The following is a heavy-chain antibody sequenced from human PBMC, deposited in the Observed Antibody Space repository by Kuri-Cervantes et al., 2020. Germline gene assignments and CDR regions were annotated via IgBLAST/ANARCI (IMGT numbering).Heavy chain of an antibody. Sequence: SQTLSLTCAISGDSVSSNSAAWNWIRQSPSRGLEWLGRTYYRSKWYNDYAVSVKSRITINPDTSKNQFSLKLSSVTAADTAVYYCARDETTVETLSYCSSTSCYNWFDPWGQGTLVTVSS. CDR3: ARDETTVETLSYCSSTSCYNWFDP. CDR1: GDSVSSNSAA. J-gene: IGHJ5*02. D-gene: IGHD2-2*01. V-gene: IGHV6-1*01. CDR2: TYYRSKWYN.